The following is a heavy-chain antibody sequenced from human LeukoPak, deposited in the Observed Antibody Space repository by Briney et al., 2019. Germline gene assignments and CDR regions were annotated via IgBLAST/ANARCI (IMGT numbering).Heavy chain of an antibody. CDR1: GGSISSSSYY. CDR2: IHHSGST. Sequence: SETLSLTCTVSGGSISSSSYYCDWIRQPPGKGLEWIGSIHHSGSTYYKSSLKSRVTISVDTSKNQFSLKLMSVTAADTAVYYCASGTGGGYFDYWGQGTLVTVSS. V-gene: IGHV4-39*07. D-gene: IGHD1-1*01. J-gene: IGHJ4*02. CDR3: ASGTGGGYFDY.